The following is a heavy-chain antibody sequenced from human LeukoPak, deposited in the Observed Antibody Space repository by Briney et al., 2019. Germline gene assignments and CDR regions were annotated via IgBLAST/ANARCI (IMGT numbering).Heavy chain of an antibody. D-gene: IGHD2-15*01. V-gene: IGHV3-74*01. CDR2: IHSDGCSS. J-gene: IGHJ4*02. Sequence: GGSLRLSCAASGFTFSSCWMHWVRQAPGQGLVWVSGIHSDGCSSRYADSAKGRFTISRDNAKNTLYLQMNSLRVEDTAVYYCVRGCSGGICYIGHWGQGTLVTVSS. CDR1: GFTFSSCW. CDR3: VRGCSGGICYIGH.